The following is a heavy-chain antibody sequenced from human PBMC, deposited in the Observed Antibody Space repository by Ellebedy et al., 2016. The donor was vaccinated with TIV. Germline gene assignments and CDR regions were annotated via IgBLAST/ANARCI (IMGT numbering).Heavy chain of an antibody. CDR3: ARDIQDYISGWYFHPFDP. CDR2: IYTSGGT. Sequence: MPSETLSLTCTVSGGSIKNYYWSWIRQPAEKGLEWIGRIYTSGGTNYNPSLKSRVTMSVDTSKNQFSLKLSSVTAADTAVYYCARDIQDYISGWYFHPFDPWGQGTLVTVSS. CDR1: GGSIKNYY. V-gene: IGHV4-4*07. D-gene: IGHD6-19*01. J-gene: IGHJ5*02.